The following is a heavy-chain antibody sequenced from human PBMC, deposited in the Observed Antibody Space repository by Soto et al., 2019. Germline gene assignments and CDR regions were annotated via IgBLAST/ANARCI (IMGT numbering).Heavy chain of an antibody. CDR1: GYTFINYG. D-gene: IGHD3-9*01. CDR2: ISPYNDDT. V-gene: IGHV1-18*01. J-gene: IGHJ6*02. CDR3: AAETRLRYFDWLSWNTYYYYGMDV. Sequence: ASVKVSCKTSGYTFINYGISWVRQAPGRGPEWMGWISPYNDDTKYAQKFQGRVTMTTDTSTRTAYMELSSLRSEDTAMYYCAAETRLRYFDWLSWNTYYYYGMDVWDQGTTVTVSS.